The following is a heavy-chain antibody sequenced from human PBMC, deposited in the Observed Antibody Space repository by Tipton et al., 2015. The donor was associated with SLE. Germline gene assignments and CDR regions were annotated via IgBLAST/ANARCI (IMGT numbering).Heavy chain of an antibody. CDR3: ARDQGGSGFDAFDI. J-gene: IGHJ3*02. Sequence: QLVQSGAEVKKPGASVKVSCKASGYTFTGYYMHWVRQAPGQGLEWMGWINPNSGGTNYAQKFQGRVTISVDTSKNQFSLKLSSVTAADTAVYYCARDQGGSGFDAFDIWGQGTMVTVSS. V-gene: IGHV1-2*02. D-gene: IGHD2-15*01. CDR2: INPNSGGT. CDR1: GYTFTGYY.